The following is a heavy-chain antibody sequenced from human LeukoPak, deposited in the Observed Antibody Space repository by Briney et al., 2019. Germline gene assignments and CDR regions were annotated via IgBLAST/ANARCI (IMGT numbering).Heavy chain of an antibody. Sequence: PGGSLRLSCVASGFSFNTYWMSWVRKAPGEGLEWVANINQDGTEKYYVDSVKGRFIISRDHGKNSLFLQMNSLRVEDTAVYYCARVHIAVAGGAVDYWGQGTLVTVSS. D-gene: IGHD6-19*01. CDR2: INQDGTEK. CDR1: GFSFNTYW. J-gene: IGHJ4*02. V-gene: IGHV3-7*01. CDR3: ARVHIAVAGGAVDY.